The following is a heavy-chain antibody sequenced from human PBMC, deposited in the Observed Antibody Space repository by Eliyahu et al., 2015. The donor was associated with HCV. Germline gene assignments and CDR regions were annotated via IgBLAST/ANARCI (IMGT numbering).Heavy chain of an antibody. V-gene: IGHV3-66*01. CDR2: IYSGGST. CDR3: ALGFYDYVWGYYFDY. Sequence: EIQLVESGGGLVQPGGSLRLSCAASGXTVSXNYMSWVRQAPGKGLEXVSLIYSGGSTYYADSVKGRFTISRDNSKNMLYLQMNSLRAEDTAVYYCALGFYDYVWGYYFDYWGQGTQVTVSS. J-gene: IGHJ4*02. CDR1: GXTVSXNY. D-gene: IGHD3-16*01.